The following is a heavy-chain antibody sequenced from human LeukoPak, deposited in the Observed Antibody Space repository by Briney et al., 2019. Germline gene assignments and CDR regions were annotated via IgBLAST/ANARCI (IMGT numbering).Heavy chain of an antibody. CDR2: RTHDEDGI. CDR1: GFSLRHYD. D-gene: IGHD2-2*01. J-gene: IGHJ4*02. Sequence: GGSLRLSCAVSGFSLRHYDIHWIPHAPGKRLEVMALRTHDEDGIRYADSVKGRFTISRDNSNNKIYLQMNSLRPEDTAVYYCAREPSSSWYLRFLEYWGQGTLVTVSS. CDR3: AREPSSSWYLRFLEY. V-gene: IGHV3-30*03.